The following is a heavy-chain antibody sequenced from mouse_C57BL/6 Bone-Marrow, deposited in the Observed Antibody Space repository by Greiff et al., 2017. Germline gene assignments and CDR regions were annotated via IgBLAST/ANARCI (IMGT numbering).Heavy chain of an antibody. J-gene: IGHJ3*01. CDR3: ARGDGGEGFAY. V-gene: IGHV5-17*01. Sequence: EVQGVESGGGLVKPGGSLKLSCAASGFTFSDYGMHWVRQAPEKGLEWVAYISSGSSNIYYADTVKGRFTISRDNAKNTLFLQMTSLRSEDTAVYCWARGDGGEGFAYWGQGTLVTVSA. CDR1: GFTFSDYG. D-gene: IGHD3-3*01. CDR2: ISSGSSNI.